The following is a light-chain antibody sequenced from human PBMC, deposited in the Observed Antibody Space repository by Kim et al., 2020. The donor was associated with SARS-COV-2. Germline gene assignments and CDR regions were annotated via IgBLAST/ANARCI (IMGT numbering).Light chain of an antibody. V-gene: IGKV3-15*01. CDR3: QKYDNWPIT. CDR1: QSVSSY. Sequence: VSPGERAPLSCRARQSVSSYLAWYQQKTGQAPRLLLYGASTRATGIPARFSGSGSGTEFTLTINSLQSEDFAVYYCQKYDNWPITFGQGTRLEIK. CDR2: GAS. J-gene: IGKJ5*01.